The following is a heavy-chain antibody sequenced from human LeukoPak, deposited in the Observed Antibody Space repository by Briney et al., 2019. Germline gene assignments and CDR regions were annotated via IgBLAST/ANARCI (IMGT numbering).Heavy chain of an antibody. CDR3: AKGHAATGSLWYFDS. CDR1: GFTFSSYD. V-gene: IGHV3-23*01. CDR2: ISDSGGGT. J-gene: IGHJ4*02. D-gene: IGHD6-13*01. Sequence: GGSLRLSCAASGFTFSSYDMNWVRQAPGQGLEWVSRISDSGGGTYYADSVKGRFTISRDNSKNTLYLQMNILRVEDTGVYYCAKGHAATGSLWYFDSWGQGTLVTVSS.